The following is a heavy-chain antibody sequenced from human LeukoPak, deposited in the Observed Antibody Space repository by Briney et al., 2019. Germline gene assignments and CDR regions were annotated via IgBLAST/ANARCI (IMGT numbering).Heavy chain of an antibody. V-gene: IGHV1-2*02. CDR3: ARDRGITGTTAWFDP. J-gene: IGHJ5*02. D-gene: IGHD1-7*01. CDR1: GYTFTGYY. CDR2: INPNSGGT. Sequence: ASVKVSCKASGYTFTGYYMHWVRQAPGQGLEWMGWINPNSGGTNYAQKFQGRVTMTRDTSISTAYVELSRLRSDDTAVYYCARDRGITGTTAWFDPWGQGTLVTVSS.